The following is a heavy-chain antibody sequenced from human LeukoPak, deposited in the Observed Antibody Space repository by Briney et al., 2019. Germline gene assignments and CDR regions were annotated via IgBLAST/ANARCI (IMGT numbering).Heavy chain of an antibody. CDR2: IYSGGST. Sequence: PGGSLRLSCAASGFVFSTYAMSWVRQAPGKGLEWVSVIYSGGSTYYADSVKGRFTLSRDNSKNTLFLQMNSLRAEDTAVYYCAREPQGDSSGYDAFDIWGQGTMVTVSS. V-gene: IGHV3-66*01. J-gene: IGHJ3*02. D-gene: IGHD3-22*01. CDR3: AREPQGDSSGYDAFDI. CDR1: GFVFSTYA.